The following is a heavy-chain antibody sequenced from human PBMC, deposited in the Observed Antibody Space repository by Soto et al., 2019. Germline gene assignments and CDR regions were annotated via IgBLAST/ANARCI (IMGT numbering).Heavy chain of an antibody. V-gene: IGHV1-69*12. J-gene: IGHJ6*02. CDR3: ARVEAVAGLYNYHGLDV. D-gene: IGHD6-19*01. Sequence: QVQLVQSGAEVKKPGSSVKVSCKVSGGTFSNYAIDWVRLAPGHGLEWMGGIVPIFGTTYYTQKFQGRATIIADDDTTTAYLEMSSLRSEDTAIYYCARVEAVAGLYNYHGLDVWGQGTAVTVSS. CDR2: IVPIFGTT. CDR1: GGTFSNYA.